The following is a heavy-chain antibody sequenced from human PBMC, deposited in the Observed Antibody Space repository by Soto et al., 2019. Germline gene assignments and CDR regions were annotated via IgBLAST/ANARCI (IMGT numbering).Heavy chain of an antibody. CDR1: GFTFTSSA. Sequence: QMQLVQSGPEVKKPGTSVKVSCKASGFTFTSSAMQWVRQARGQRLECIGWIVVGSGNTNYAQKFQEIVTITRDMSTSTAYMELSSLRSEDTAVYYCAAERITMVRGVMRYYYGMDVWGQGTTVTVSS. J-gene: IGHJ6*02. CDR2: IVVGSGNT. V-gene: IGHV1-58*02. D-gene: IGHD3-10*01. CDR3: AAERITMVRGVMRYYYGMDV.